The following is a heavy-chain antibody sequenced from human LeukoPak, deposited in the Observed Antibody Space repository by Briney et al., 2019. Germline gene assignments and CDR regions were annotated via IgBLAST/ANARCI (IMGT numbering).Heavy chain of an antibody. CDR2: INHGGST. Sequence: SETLSLTCAVSGGSFSGHYWNWIRQPPGKGLEWIGEINHGGSTNYNPSLKSRVTISVDTSQKQFSLRLSSVTAADTAVYYCARGRYVTTRGGAAAGFLDYWGQGTLVTVSS. V-gene: IGHV4-34*01. CDR3: ARGRYVTTRGGAAAGFLDY. J-gene: IGHJ4*02. CDR1: GGSFSGHY. D-gene: IGHD6-13*01.